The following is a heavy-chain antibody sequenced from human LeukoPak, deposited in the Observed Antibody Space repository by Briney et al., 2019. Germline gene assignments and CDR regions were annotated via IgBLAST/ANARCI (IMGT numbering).Heavy chain of an antibody. D-gene: IGHD3-22*01. CDR3: ARLPYYDSSGSYYYGMDV. CDR1: GGSISSRSYS. CDR2: IYYSGST. Sequence: SETLSLTCSVSGGSISSRSYSWGWIRQPPGKGLEWIASIYYSGSTYYNPSLKSRVTIFVDTSKNQFSLKLSSVTAADTAVYYCARLPYYDSSGSYYYGMDVWGQGTTVTVSS. V-gene: IGHV4-39*01. J-gene: IGHJ6*02.